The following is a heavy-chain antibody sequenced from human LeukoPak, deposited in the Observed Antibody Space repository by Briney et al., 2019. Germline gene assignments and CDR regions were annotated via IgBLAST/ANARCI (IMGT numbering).Heavy chain of an antibody. CDR3: ARTHSSSWRGWFDP. J-gene: IGHJ5*02. CDR2: IYHSGST. CDR1: GGSISSYY. V-gene: IGHV4-59*08. D-gene: IGHD6-13*01. Sequence: SETLSLTCTVSGGSISSYYWSWIRQPPGKGLEWIGYIYHSGSTNYNPSLKSRVTISVDTSKNQFSLKLSSVTAADTAVYYCARTHSSSWRGWFDPWGQGTLVTVSS.